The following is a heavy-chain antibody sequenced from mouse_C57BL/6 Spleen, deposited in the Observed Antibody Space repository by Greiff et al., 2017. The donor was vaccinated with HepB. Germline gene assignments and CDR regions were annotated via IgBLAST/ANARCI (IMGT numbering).Heavy chain of an antibody. CDR1: GFTFSSYA. CDR3: ARDLDAGTFDY. D-gene: IGHD4-1*01. CDR2: ISDGGSYT. Sequence: EVHLVESGGGLVKPGGSLKLSCAASGFTFSSYAMSWVRQTPEKRLEWVATISDGGSYTYYPDNVKGRFTISRDNAKNNLYLQMSHLKSEDTAMYYCARDLDAGTFDYWGQGTTLTVSS. J-gene: IGHJ2*01. V-gene: IGHV5-4*01.